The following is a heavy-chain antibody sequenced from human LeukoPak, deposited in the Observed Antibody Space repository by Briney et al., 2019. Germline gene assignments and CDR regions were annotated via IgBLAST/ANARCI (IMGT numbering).Heavy chain of an antibody. CDR1: GFTFSSYA. CDR2: ISGSGGGT. CDR3: AKGPRVVAATPDWFDP. D-gene: IGHD2-15*01. Sequence: EGSLRLSCAASGFTFSSYAMSWVRQAPGKGLEWVSAISGSGGGTYYADSVKGRFTISRDNSKNTLYLQMNSLRAEDTAVYYCAKGPRVVAATPDWFDPWGQGTLVTVSS. J-gene: IGHJ5*02. V-gene: IGHV3-23*01.